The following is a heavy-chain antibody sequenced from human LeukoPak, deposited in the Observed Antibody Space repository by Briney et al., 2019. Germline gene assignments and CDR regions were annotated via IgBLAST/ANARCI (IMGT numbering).Heavy chain of an antibody. CDR3: ARHQGGYFYFDY. CDR1: GGSISSYY. V-gene: IGHV4-59*08. J-gene: IGHJ4*02. CDR2: IYYSGST. D-gene: IGHD1-26*01. Sequence: PSETLSLTCTVSGGSISSYYWSWIRQPPGNGLEWIGYIYYSGSTKYNPSLKSRVTLSVDTSKNQFSLNLSSVTAADTAVYYCARHQGGYFYFDYWGQGTLVTVSS.